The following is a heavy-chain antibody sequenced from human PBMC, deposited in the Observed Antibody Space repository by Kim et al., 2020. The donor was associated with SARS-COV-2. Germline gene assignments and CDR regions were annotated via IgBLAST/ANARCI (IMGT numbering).Heavy chain of an antibody. Sequence: ASVKVSCKASGYTFTSYDINWVRQATGQGLEWMGWMNPNSGNTGYAQKFQGRVTMTRNTSISTAYMELSSLRSEDTAVYYCARARTRDWDFDYWGQGTLVTVSS. J-gene: IGHJ4*02. D-gene: IGHD1-7*01. CDR1: GYTFTSYD. CDR3: ARARTRDWDFDY. CDR2: MNPNSGNT. V-gene: IGHV1-8*01.